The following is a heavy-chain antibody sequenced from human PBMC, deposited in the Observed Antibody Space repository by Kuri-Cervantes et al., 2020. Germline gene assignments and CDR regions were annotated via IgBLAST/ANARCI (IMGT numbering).Heavy chain of an antibody. CDR2: IYPGDSDT. CDR1: GYSFTSYW. D-gene: IGHD3-10*01. CDR3: ARRRYYGSGGQHFDY. Sequence: GGSLRLSCKGSGYSFTSYWIGWVRQMPGKGLEWMGIIYPGDSDTRYSPSFQGQVTISADKSISTAYLQWSSLKASDTAVYYCARRRYYGSGGQHFDYWGQGTLVTVSS. V-gene: IGHV5-51*01. J-gene: IGHJ4*02.